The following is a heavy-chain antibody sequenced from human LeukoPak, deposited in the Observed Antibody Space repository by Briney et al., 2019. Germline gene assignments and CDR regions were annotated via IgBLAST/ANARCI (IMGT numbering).Heavy chain of an antibody. CDR2: INPNSGGT. D-gene: IGHD3-22*01. Sequence: ASVKVSCKASGYIFTGYYMHWVRQAPGQGLEWMGWINPNSGGTNYAQKFQGRVTMTRDTSISTAYMELSRLRSDDTAVYYCARSPAYYYDSSGYYGYWGQGTLVTVSS. J-gene: IGHJ4*02. CDR3: ARSPAYYYDSSGYYGY. V-gene: IGHV1-2*02. CDR1: GYIFTGYY.